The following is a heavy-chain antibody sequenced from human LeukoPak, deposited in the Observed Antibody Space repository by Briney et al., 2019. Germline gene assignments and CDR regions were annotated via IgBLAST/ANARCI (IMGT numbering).Heavy chain of an antibody. CDR2: ISSSSSYI. CDR3: ARDKVGATGKDY. CDR1: GFTFCSYS. V-gene: IGHV3-21*01. D-gene: IGHD1-26*01. J-gene: IGHJ4*02. Sequence: PGGSLRLSCAASGFTFCSYSMNWVRQAPGKGLEWVSSISSSSSYIYYADSVKGRFTISRDNAKNSLYLQMNSLRAEDTAVYYCARDKVGATGKDYWGQGTLVTVSS.